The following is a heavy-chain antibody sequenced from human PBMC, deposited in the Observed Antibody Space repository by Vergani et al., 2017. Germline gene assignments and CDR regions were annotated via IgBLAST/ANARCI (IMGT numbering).Heavy chain of an antibody. CDR3: ARDRGPNSGYDFGYFDY. D-gene: IGHD5-12*01. J-gene: IGHJ4*02. Sequence: QVQLVESGGGVVQPGRSLRLSCAASGFTFSSYAMHWVRQAPGRGLEWVAVISYDGSNKYYADSVKGRFTISRDNSKNTLYLQMNSLRAEDTAVYYGARDRGPNSGYDFGYFDYWGQGTLVTVSS. CDR1: GFTFSSYA. V-gene: IGHV3-30-3*01. CDR2: ISYDGSNK.